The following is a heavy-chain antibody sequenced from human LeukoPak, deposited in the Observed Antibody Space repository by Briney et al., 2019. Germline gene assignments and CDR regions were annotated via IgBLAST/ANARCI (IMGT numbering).Heavy chain of an antibody. D-gene: IGHD1-1*01. Sequence: PSETLSLTCTVSGGSISSGGYYWSWIRQHPGKGLEWIGYIYYSVSTYYNPSLKSRVTISVDTSKNQFSLKLSSVTAADTAVYYCARGAWTEYFQHWGQGTLVTVSS. CDR1: GGSISSGGYY. CDR3: ARGAWTEYFQH. V-gene: IGHV4-31*03. CDR2: IYYSVST. J-gene: IGHJ1*01.